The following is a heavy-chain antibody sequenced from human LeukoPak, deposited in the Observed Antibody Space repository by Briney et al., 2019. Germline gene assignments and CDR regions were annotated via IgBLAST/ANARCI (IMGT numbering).Heavy chain of an antibody. CDR2: ITTNSAK. V-gene: IGHV3-69-1*02. CDR1: GFSLSDYG. Sequence: GGSLRLSCAASGFSLSDYGISWARQAPGKGLEWISYITTNSAKFYADSVRGRIAISRDNDKNSVYLQMNRLRDEDTAVYYCATDGPPEEVVSATFDYWGQGALVTVSS. CDR3: ATDGPPEEVVSATFDY. D-gene: IGHD2-15*01. J-gene: IGHJ4*02.